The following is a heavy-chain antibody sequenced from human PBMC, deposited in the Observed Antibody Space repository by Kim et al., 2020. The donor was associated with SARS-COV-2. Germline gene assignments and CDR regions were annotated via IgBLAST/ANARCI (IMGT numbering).Heavy chain of an antibody. Sequence: STYYTPSLKSRVTISADTSKNQFSLKLSSVTAADTAVYYCARQAARRFDPWGQGTLVTVSS. D-gene: IGHD6-6*01. CDR2: ST. V-gene: IGHV4-39*01. CDR3: ARQAARRFDP. J-gene: IGHJ5*02.